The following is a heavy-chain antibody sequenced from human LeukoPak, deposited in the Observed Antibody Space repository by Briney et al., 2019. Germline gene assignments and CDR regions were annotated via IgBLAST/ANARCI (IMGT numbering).Heavy chain of an antibody. CDR1: GGTFSSYA. D-gene: IGHD5-18*01. CDR2: IIPIFGTA. V-gene: IGHV1-69*13. Sequence: SVKVSCKASGGTFSSYAISWVRQAPGQGLEWMGGIIPIFGTANYAQKFQGRVTITADESTSTAYMELSSLRSEDTAVYYCARAHVQLWLHEPFDYWGQGTLVTVFS. J-gene: IGHJ4*02. CDR3: ARAHVQLWLHEPFDY.